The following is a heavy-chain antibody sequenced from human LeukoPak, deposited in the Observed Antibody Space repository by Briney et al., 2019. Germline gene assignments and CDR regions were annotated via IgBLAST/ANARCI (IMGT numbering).Heavy chain of an antibody. CDR3: ARDAAQYGSGWYASSYYYGMDV. J-gene: IGHJ6*02. V-gene: IGHV4-59*01. D-gene: IGHD6-19*01. CDR2: IYYSGST. Sequence: RASETLSLTCTVSGGSISSYYWSWIRQPPGKGLEWIGYIYYSGSTNYNPSLKSRVTISVDTSKNQFSLKLSSVTAADTAVYYCARDAAQYGSGWYASSYYYGMDVWGQGTTVTVSS. CDR1: GGSISSYY.